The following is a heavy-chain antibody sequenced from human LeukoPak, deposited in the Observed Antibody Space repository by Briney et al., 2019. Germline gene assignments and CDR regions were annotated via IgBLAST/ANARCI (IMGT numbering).Heavy chain of an antibody. CDR2: IHYSARI. D-gene: IGHD3-10*01. CDR3: ARRYGSGSSGTFDY. V-gene: IGHV4-38-2*02. Sequence: SETLSLTCTVSGYSISSGYYWGWIRQPPGKGLEWIGSIHYSARIYYNPSLKSRLTISPDTSKNQFSLKLSSVTAADTAVYYCARRYGSGSSGTFDYWGQGTLVTVSS. J-gene: IGHJ4*02. CDR1: GYSISSGYY.